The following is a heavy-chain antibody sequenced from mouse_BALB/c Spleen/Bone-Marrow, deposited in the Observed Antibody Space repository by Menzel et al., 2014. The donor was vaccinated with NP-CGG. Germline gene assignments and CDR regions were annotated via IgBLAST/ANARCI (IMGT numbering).Heavy chain of an antibody. J-gene: IGHJ3*01. CDR3: TRVYYYGSPWLAY. D-gene: IGHD1-1*01. V-gene: IGHV1S22*01. CDR2: IYPGSGST. Sequence: LQQSGSELVRPGASVKLSCKASGYTFTSYWMHWVKQRPGQGLEWIGNIYPGSGSTNYDEKFKSKATLTVDTSSSTAYMQLSSLTSEDSAVYYCTRVYYYGSPWLAYWGQGTLVTVSA. CDR1: GYTFTSYW.